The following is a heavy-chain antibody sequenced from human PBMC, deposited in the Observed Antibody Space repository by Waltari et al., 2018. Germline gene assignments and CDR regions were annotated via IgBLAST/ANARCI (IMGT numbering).Heavy chain of an antibody. CDR2: VNSAGNS. V-gene: IGHV3-53*02. CDR3: VREAYLAAGFDF. D-gene: IGHD6-25*01. CDR1: GFVVSGNF. Sequence: EVQLVETGGGFIQPGGSLRVSCAASGFVVSGNFMHWVRQAPGKGLEWVSLVNSAGNSFYADAVKGRFTISRDTSKNTLYLQMNSLRGEDTAMYYCVREAYLAAGFDFWGQGTPVTVSS. J-gene: IGHJ4*02.